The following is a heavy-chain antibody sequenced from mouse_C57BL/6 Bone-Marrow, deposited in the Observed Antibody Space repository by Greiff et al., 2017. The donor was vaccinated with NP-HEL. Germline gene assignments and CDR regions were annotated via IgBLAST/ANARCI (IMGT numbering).Heavy chain of an antibody. CDR3: ARLQLGYYYAMDY. CDR1: GFTFSDYG. V-gene: IGHV5-15*01. Sequence: EVKLVESGGGLVQPGGSLKLSCAASGFTFSDYGMAWVRQAPRQGPEWVAFISNLAYSIYYTDTVTGRFTISGETAKNTLYLELSSLRSEDTAMYYCARLQLGYYYAMDYWGQGTSVTVSS. CDR2: ISNLAYSI. D-gene: IGHD4-1*02. J-gene: IGHJ4*01.